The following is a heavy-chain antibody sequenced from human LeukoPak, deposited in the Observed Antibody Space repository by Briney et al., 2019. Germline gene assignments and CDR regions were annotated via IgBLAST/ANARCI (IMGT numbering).Heavy chain of an antibody. CDR3: ARGGYSYGFLLEQYYFDY. J-gene: IGHJ4*02. D-gene: IGHD5-18*01. V-gene: IGHV3-66*01. CDR1: GFTVSSNY. Sequence: PGGSLRLSCAASGFTVSSNYMSWVRQAPRKGLEWVSVIYSGGSTYYADSVKGRFTISRDNSKNTLYLQMNSLRAEDTAVYYCARGGYSYGFLLEQYYFDYWGQGTLVTVSS. CDR2: IYSGGST.